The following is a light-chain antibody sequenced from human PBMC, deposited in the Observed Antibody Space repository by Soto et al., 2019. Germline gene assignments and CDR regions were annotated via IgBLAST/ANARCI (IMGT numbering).Light chain of an antibody. CDR1: SADVGGYNY. Sequence: QSVLTQPASVSGSPGQSITISCTGTSADVGGYNYVSWYQQYPGKAPQLIIYEVSNRPSGVSNRFSGSKSVNTASLTISGLRAEDEADYYCSSYTRSSTWVFGGGTKLTVL. V-gene: IGLV2-14*01. CDR2: EVS. J-gene: IGLJ3*02. CDR3: SSYTRSSTWV.